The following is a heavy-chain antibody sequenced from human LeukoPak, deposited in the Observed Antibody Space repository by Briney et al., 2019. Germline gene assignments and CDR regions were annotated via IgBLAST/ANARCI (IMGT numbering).Heavy chain of an antibody. V-gene: IGHV4-59*01. CDR2: IYYSGST. CDR3: ARWASGHFDY. CDR1: GGSISSYY. Sequence: SETLSLTCTVSGGSISSYYWSWLRQPPGKGLEWIGYIYYSGSTNYNPSLKSRVTISVDTSKNQFSLKLSSGTAADTAVYYWARWASGHFDYWGQGTLVTVSS. J-gene: IGHJ4*02. D-gene: IGHD6-19*01.